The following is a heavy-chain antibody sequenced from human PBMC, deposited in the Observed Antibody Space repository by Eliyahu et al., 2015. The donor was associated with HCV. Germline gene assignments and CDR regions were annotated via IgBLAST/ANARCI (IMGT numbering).Heavy chain of an antibody. Sequence: QVHLEQSGXEVKKPXASVRVSCKASGYIFTGYYMHWVRQAPGQGLEWMGWINPLNGATKYGEKFQGRVTMTVDTSLKTAYMELSSLRSDDTAIYYCARVPTPGEFVHLFYFDSWGQGSLVTVSS. CDR1: GYIFTGYY. D-gene: IGHD7-27*01. V-gene: IGHV1-2*02. CDR3: ARVPTPGEFVHLFYFDS. J-gene: IGHJ4*02. CDR2: INPLNGAT.